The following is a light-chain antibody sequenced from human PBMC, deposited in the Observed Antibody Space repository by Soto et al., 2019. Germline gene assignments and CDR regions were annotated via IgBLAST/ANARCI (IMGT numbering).Light chain of an antibody. CDR1: QDTSNY. Sequence: DIQMTQSPSSLSASVGDRVTITCQASQDTSNYLNWYQQKPGKAPKLLIYDASKVETEDPSRYIGSESGKDSTFTISSRQPGVIARYYCQEYANLPPYTFGQGTKLEIK. CDR3: QEYANLPPYT. V-gene: IGKV1-33*01. CDR2: DAS. J-gene: IGKJ2*01.